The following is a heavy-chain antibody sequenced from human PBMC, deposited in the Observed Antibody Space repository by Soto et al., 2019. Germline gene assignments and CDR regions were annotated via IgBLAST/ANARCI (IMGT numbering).Heavy chain of an antibody. CDR2: MNPNSGNT. Sequence: SVKGSCKATGYTVTRYDINWVRQENGQGLEWMGWMNPNSGNTGYAQKFQGRVTMTRNTSISTAYMELSSLRSEDTAVYYCAVTYYYDSSGYSGDAFDICGQGTMVTVSS. J-gene: IGHJ3*02. D-gene: IGHD3-22*01. V-gene: IGHV1-8*01. CDR1: GYTVTRYD. CDR3: AVTYYYDSSGYSGDAFDI.